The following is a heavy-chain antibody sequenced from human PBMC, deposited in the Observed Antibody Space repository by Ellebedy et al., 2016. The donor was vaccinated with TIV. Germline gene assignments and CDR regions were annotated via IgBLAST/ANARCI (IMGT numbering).Heavy chain of an antibody. Sequence: ASVKVSXKASGYTFTGYYMHWVRQAPGQGLEWMGWINPNSGGTNYAQKFQGRVTMTRDTSISTAYMELSRLRSDDTAVYYCARVLRFLEWYDAFDIWGQGTMVTVSS. CDR1: GYTFTGYY. J-gene: IGHJ3*02. D-gene: IGHD3-3*01. V-gene: IGHV1-2*02. CDR2: INPNSGGT. CDR3: ARVLRFLEWYDAFDI.